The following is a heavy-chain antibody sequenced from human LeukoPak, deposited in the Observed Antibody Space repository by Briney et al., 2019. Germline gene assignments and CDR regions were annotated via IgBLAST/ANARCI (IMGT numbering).Heavy chain of an antibody. CDR2: ISYDGSNK. Sequence: GRSLRLSCAASGFTFSSYAMHWVRQAPGKGLEGVAVISYDGSNKYYADSVKGRFTISRDNSKNTLYLQMNSLRAEDTAVYYCASESGRIAAAGNFDYWGQGTLVTVSS. D-gene: IGHD6-13*01. V-gene: IGHV3-30*01. J-gene: IGHJ4*02. CDR3: ASESGRIAAAGNFDY. CDR1: GFTFSSYA.